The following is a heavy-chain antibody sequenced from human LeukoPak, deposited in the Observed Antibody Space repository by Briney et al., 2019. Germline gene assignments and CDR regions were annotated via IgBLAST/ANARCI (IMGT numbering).Heavy chain of an antibody. CDR2: ISGTGSDT. CDR1: GFSFNIYA. D-gene: IGHD4-17*01. CDR3: AKSPSTVTSKSLDY. J-gene: IGHJ4*02. Sequence: GGSLRLSCAASGFSFNIYAMTWVRQAPGRGLEWVSTISGTGSDTYYTDSVKGRFTISRDTSKNTLYLQMNSLRADDTAIYHCAKSPSTVTSKSLDYWGQGTLVTVSS. V-gene: IGHV3-23*01.